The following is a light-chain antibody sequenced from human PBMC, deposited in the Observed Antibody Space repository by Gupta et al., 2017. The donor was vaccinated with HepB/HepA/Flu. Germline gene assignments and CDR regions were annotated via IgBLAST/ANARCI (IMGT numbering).Light chain of an antibody. Sequence: SYDLTQPPSVSVSPGQTASITCSGDKLGEKYASWYQQKRGQSPVVVIFQDGKRPSGIPERFSGSNSGNTATLTISGTQAVDEADYYCQAWDSSSVIFGGGTKLTVL. CDR1: KLGEKY. CDR2: QDG. J-gene: IGLJ2*01. CDR3: QAWDSSSVI. V-gene: IGLV3-1*01.